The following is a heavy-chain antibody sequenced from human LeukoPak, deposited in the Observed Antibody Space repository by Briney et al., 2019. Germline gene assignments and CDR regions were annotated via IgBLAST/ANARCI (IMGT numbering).Heavy chain of an antibody. CDR3: ARNRYGDYADY. Sequence: SQTLSLTXTVSGGSIRSGSYYWSWIGQPAGKGLQWIGRIYTSGSTNYNPSLKSRVTISVDTSKNQFSLKLSSVTAADTAVYYCARNRYGDYADYWGQGTLVTVSS. D-gene: IGHD4-17*01. V-gene: IGHV4-61*02. J-gene: IGHJ4*02. CDR2: IYTSGST. CDR1: GGSIRSGSYY.